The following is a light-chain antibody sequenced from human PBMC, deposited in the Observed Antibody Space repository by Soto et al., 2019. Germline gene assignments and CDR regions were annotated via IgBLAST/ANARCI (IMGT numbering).Light chain of an antibody. CDR2: EVT. J-gene: IGLJ2*01. Sequence: QSALTQPASVSGSPGQSITISCTGNGSDVGGYDYVSWYQHHPGKAPKVMIYEVTNRPSGVSNRFSGSKSGNTASLTISGLLSEDEADYYCSSYTSKSRLIFGGGTKLTVL. CDR1: GSDVGGYDY. V-gene: IGLV2-14*01. CDR3: SSYTSKSRLI.